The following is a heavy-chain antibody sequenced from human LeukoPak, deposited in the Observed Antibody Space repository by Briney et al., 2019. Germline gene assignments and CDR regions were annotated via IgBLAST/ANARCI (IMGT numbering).Heavy chain of an antibody. J-gene: IGHJ5*02. CDR3: AAGAAANWFDP. CDR1: GYTFTSYA. CDR2: INAGNGNT. Sequence: ASVRVSCKASGYTFTSYAMHWVRQAPGQRLEWMGWINAGNGNTKYSQKFQGRVTITRDTSASTAYMELSSLRSEDTAVYYCAAGAAANWFDPWGQGTLVTVSS. D-gene: IGHD6-13*01. V-gene: IGHV1-3*01.